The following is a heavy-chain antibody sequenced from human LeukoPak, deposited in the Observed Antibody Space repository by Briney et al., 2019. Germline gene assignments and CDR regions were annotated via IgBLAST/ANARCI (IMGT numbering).Heavy chain of an antibody. Sequence: GGSLRLSCAASGFTFSGYSMNWVRQPPGKGLEWVSYISSSSSAIYYADSVKGRFTISRDNAKNSLYLQMSSLRAEDTAVYYCVRIMTTVTTVEYWGQGTLVTVSS. J-gene: IGHJ4*02. V-gene: IGHV3-48*01. CDR1: GFTFSGYS. CDR2: ISSSSSAI. CDR3: VRIMTTVTTVEY. D-gene: IGHD4-17*01.